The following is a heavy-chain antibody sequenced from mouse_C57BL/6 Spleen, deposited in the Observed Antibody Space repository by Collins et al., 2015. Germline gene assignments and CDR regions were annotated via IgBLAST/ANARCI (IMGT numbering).Heavy chain of an antibody. Sequence: QIQLVQSGPELKKPGETVKISCKASGYTFTNYGMNWVKQAPGKGLKWMGWINTYTGEPTYADDFKGRFAFSLETSASTAYLQINNLKNEDMATYFCARAGWYFDVWGAGTTVTVSS. J-gene: IGHJ1*01. CDR1: GYTFTNYG. V-gene: IGHV9-1*02. CDR3: ARAGWYFDV. CDR2: INTYTGEP.